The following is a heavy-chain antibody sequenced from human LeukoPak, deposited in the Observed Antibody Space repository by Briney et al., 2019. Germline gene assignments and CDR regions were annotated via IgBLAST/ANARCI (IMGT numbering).Heavy chain of an antibody. Sequence: GSLRLSCAASGFTFSSYWMSWVRQAPGKGLEWIGEINHSGSTNYNPSLKSRVTISVDTSKNQFSLKLSSVTAADTAVYYCARGVGSSSRYYYYGMDVWGQGTTVTVSS. D-gene: IGHD6-13*01. CDR1: GFTFSSYW. J-gene: IGHJ6*02. CDR2: INHSGST. V-gene: IGHV4-34*01. CDR3: ARGVGSSSRYYYYGMDV.